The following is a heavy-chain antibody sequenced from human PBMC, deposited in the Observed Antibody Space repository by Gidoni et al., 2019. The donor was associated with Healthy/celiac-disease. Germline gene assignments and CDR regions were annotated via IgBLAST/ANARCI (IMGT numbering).Heavy chain of an antibody. CDR2: SSSGSSTI. J-gene: IGHJ5*02. Sequence: EVQLVESGGGLFQPGGSLRLSCAASGFTFRRYSMSWVRQAPGKGLEWVSYSSSGSSTIYYADSVKGRFTISRDNAKNSLYLQMNSLRAEDTAVYYCARGALGAARPENWFDPWGQGTLVTVSS. D-gene: IGHD6-6*01. CDR1: GFTFRRYS. V-gene: IGHV3-48*01. CDR3: ARGALGAARPENWFDP.